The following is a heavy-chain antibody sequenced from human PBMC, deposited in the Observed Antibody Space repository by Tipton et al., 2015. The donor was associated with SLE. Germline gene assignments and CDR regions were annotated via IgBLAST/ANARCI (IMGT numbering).Heavy chain of an antibody. Sequence: SLRLSCAASGFSFSSYGMHWVRQAPGKGLEWVAVISYDGSNKYYADSVKGRFTISRDNSKNTLYLQMNSLRAEDTAVYYCARDGRLRGQGTLVTVSS. CDR2: ISYDGSNK. J-gene: IGHJ4*02. CDR1: GFSFSSYG. V-gene: IGHV3-30*03. CDR3: ARDGRL. D-gene: IGHD1-26*01.